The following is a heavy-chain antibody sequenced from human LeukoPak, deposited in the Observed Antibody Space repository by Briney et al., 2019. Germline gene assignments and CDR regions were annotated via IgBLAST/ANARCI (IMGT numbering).Heavy chain of an antibody. Sequence: GESLKISCTGSGYSSTKYWIAWVRQMPGKGLEWMGIIYPGDSDTRYSPSFQGQVTISADKSTTTAYLQWSSLKASDTAIYYCAKLTGEVRAVAWGQGTLVTVSS. D-gene: IGHD3-16*01. V-gene: IGHV5-51*01. CDR1: GYSSTKYW. J-gene: IGHJ5*02. CDR3: AKLTGEVRAVA. CDR2: IYPGDSDT.